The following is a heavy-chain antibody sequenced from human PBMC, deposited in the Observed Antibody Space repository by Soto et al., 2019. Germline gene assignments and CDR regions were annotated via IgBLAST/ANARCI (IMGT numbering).Heavy chain of an antibody. J-gene: IGHJ6*02. CDR2: IIAIFGTA. D-gene: IGHD3-22*01. CDR3: ARETEEYYYDSSGYRDFSYYYYGMDV. CDR1: GGTFSSYA. V-gene: IGHV1-69*06. Sequence: QVQLVQSGAEVKKPGSSVKVSCKASGGTFSSYAISWVRQAPGQGLEWMGGIIAIFGTANYAQKFQGRDTITADKSASTAYMELSSLRSEDTAVYYCARETEEYYYDSSGYRDFSYYYYGMDVWGQGTTVTVSS.